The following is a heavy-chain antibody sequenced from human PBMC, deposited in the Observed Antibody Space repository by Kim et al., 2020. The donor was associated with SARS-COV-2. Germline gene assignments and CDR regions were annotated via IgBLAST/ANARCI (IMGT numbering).Heavy chain of an antibody. J-gene: IGHJ5*02. CDR3: AREEGYGSAVFDP. Sequence: SVKVSCKASGGTFSSYAISWVRQAPGQGLEWMGGIIPIFGTANYAQKFQGRVTITADESTSTAYMELSSLRSEDTAVYYCAREEGYGSAVFDPWGQGTLVTVSS. CDR1: GGTFSSYA. CDR2: IIPIFGTA. D-gene: IGHD3-10*01. V-gene: IGHV1-69*13.